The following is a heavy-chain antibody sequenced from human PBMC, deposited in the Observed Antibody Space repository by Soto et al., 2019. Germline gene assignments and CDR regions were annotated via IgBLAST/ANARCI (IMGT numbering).Heavy chain of an antibody. J-gene: IGHJ4*02. CDR3: ARDDSERTNY. V-gene: IGHV1-18*01. Sequence: QVQLVQSGAEVKKPGASVKVSCKASGYTFTSYGINWVRQAPGQGLEWMGWISGDSGNTNYAQKLQGRVTMTTDTTTSTADMELRGPRSDATAVYYCARDDSERTNYWGQGPLVTVSS. D-gene: IGHD4-4*01. CDR2: ISGDSGNT. CDR1: GYTFTSYG.